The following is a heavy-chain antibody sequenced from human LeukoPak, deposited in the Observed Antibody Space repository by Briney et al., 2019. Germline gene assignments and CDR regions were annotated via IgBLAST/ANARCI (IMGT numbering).Heavy chain of an antibody. J-gene: IGHJ4*02. CDR2: ISSSGTTK. CDR3: AGDKRLLYSYGPSFDL. D-gene: IGHD5-18*01. CDR1: GFASSDDF. Sequence: GGSLRLSCAASGFASSDDFMTWIRQAPGKGLEWISYISSSGTTKSYADSVNGRFTISRDNAKNSLYLQMNSLRAEDTAVYYCAGDKRLLYSYGPSFDLWGQGTLVRVSS. V-gene: IGHV3-11*01.